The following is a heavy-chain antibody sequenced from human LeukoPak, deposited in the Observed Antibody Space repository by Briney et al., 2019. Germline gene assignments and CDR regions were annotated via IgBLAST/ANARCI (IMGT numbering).Heavy chain of an antibody. Sequence: GGSLRLSCAASGITFSDYGMSWVRRAPGKGLEWLSGISGRGGITYYADSVKGRFTISRDDSKDTLYLQMNSLRPEDTAKYFCAKDFVHFDSRGYYFDYWGRGTVVTVSS. V-gene: IGHV3-23*01. J-gene: IGHJ4*02. D-gene: IGHD3-9*01. CDR3: AKDFVHFDSRGYYFDY. CDR2: ISGRGGIT. CDR1: GITFSDYG.